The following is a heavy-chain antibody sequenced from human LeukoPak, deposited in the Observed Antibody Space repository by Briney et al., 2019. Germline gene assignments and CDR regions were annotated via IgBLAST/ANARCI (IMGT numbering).Heavy chain of an antibody. D-gene: IGHD3-10*01. CDR3: ARDHGSGSSQYYFDY. J-gene: IGHJ4*02. Sequence: GGSLRLSCAASGFTFSSYSMNWVRQAPGKGLEWVSSISSSSSYIYYADSVKGRFTISRDNAKNSLYLQMNSLRAEDTAVYYCARDHGSGSSQYYFDYWGQGTLVTVSS. CDR2: ISSSSSYI. V-gene: IGHV3-21*01. CDR1: GFTFSSYS.